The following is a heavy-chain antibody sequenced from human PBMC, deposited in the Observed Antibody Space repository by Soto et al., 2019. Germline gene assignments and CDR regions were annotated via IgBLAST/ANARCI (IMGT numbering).Heavy chain of an antibody. CDR3: ASRYGRLNFDY. CDR1: CWSFSGYD. Sequence: SETLSLTSALYCWSFSGYDWSWIRQPPGKGLEWIGEINHSGSTNYNPSLKSRVTISVDTSKNQFSLKLSSVTAADTAVYYCASRYGRLNFDYWGQGTLVTVS. D-gene: IGHD5-18*01. J-gene: IGHJ4*02. CDR2: INHSGST. V-gene: IGHV4-34*01.